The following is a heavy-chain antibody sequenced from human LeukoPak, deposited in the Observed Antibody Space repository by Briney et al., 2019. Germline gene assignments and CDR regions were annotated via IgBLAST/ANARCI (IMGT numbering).Heavy chain of an antibody. V-gene: IGHV4-34*01. J-gene: IGHJ4*02. CDR3: ARGAGAGAFDY. Sequence: SETLSLTCAVYGGSFSGYYWSRIRQPPGKGLERIGEINHSGSTNHTPSLKSRVTISVDTSKNQFSLKLSSVSAADTAVYYCARGAGAGAFDYWGQGTLVTVSS. D-gene: IGHD6-19*01. CDR1: GGSFSGYY. CDR2: INHSGST.